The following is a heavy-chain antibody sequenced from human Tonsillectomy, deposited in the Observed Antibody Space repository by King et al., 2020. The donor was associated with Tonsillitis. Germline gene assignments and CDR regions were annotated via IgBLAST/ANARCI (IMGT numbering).Heavy chain of an antibody. CDR1: GGSISSYY. CDR2: IYYSGGT. J-gene: IGHJ5*02. CDR3: ARDRGSASAPALVPRVSCENSPSDTCSVAVGCHAHDFLTHCTTFP. V-gene: IGHV4-59*01. D-gene: IGHD3-10*01. Sequence: QLQLQESGPGLVKPSETLSLTCTVSGGSISSYYWSWIRQPPGKGLEWIGYIYYSGGTNFNPSLKNRVSISVDTSKNQFSLKLESVTAAVTAVYSGARDRGSASAPALVPRVSCENSPSDTCSVAVGCHAHDFLTHCTTFPW.